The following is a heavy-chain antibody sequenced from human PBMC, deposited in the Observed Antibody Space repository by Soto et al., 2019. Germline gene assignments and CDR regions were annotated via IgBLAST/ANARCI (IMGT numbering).Heavy chain of an antibody. CDR1: GYTFTSYP. CDR2: IDAGNGNT. Sequence: ASVKVSCKASGYTFTSYPTHWVRQAPGQRLEWMGWIDAGNGNTKYSQKFRGRVTFTTDTSASTAYMDLSSLRSEDTAVYYCASAGYTYGSTYYGMDVWGQPTTVTVSS. CDR3: ASAGYTYGSTYYGMDV. D-gene: IGHD5-18*01. V-gene: IGHV1-3*01. J-gene: IGHJ6*02.